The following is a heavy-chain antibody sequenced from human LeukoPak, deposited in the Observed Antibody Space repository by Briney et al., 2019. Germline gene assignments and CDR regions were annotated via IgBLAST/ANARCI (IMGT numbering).Heavy chain of an antibody. CDR3: ARDALIAAALDY. CDR2: IYTSGST. D-gene: IGHD6-13*01. V-gene: IGHV4-4*07. Sequence: SETLSLTCTVSGGSISSYYWSWIRQPAGKGLEWIGRIYTSGSTNYNPSLKSRVTISVDKSKNQFSLKPSSVTAADTAVYYCARDALIAAALDYWGQGTLVTVSS. J-gene: IGHJ4*02. CDR1: GGSISSYY.